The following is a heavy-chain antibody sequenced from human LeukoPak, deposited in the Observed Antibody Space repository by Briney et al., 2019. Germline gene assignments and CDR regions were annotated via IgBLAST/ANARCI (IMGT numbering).Heavy chain of an antibody. J-gene: IGHJ4*02. CDR1: GGSISSGGYS. CDR2: IYHSGST. D-gene: IGHD2-2*01. V-gene: IGHV4-30-2*01. Sequence: SETLSLTCAVSGGSISSGGYSWICIRQPPGKGLHWIGYIYHSGSTYYNPSLKSRVTISVDRSKNQFSLKLSSVTAAHTAVYYCAREYCSSTSCYDPHFDYWGQGTLVTVSS. CDR3: AREYCSSTSCYDPHFDY.